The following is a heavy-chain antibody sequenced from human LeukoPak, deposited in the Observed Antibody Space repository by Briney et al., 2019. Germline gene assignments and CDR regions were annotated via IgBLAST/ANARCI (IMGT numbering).Heavy chain of an antibody. CDR2: ISGSGGST. Sequence: GSLRLSCAASGFTFSSYAMSWVRQAPGKGLEWVSAISGSGGSTYYADPVKGRFTISRDNSKNTLYLQMNSLRAEDTAVYYCAKMSSGWYLFSEYFQHWGQGTLVTVSS. V-gene: IGHV3-23*01. D-gene: IGHD6-19*01. CDR3: AKMSSGWYLFSEYFQH. J-gene: IGHJ1*01. CDR1: GFTFSSYA.